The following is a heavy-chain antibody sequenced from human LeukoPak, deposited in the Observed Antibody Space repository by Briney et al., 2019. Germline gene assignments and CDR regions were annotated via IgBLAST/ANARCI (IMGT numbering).Heavy chain of an antibody. Sequence: GGSLRLSCAASGFNFNTYEMNWVRQAPGKGLEWVSYICGRGSTKYYADSVKGRFTISRDSAENSLYLQMNSLRAEDTAVYYCAKGTHYYDSSGYWGAFDIWGQGTMVTVSS. CDR2: ICGRGSTK. CDR3: AKGTHYYDSSGYWGAFDI. V-gene: IGHV3-48*03. CDR1: GFNFNTYE. J-gene: IGHJ3*02. D-gene: IGHD3-22*01.